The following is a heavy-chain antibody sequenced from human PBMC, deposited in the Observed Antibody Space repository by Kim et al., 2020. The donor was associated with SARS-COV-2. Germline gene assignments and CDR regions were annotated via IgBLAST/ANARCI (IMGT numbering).Heavy chain of an antibody. CDR2: IIPIFGTA. V-gene: IGHV1-69*13. CDR1: GGTFSSYA. CDR3: ARDTAYGSGSYYPFDY. D-gene: IGHD3-10*01. Sequence: SVKVSCKASGGTFSSYAISWVRQAPGQGLEWMGGIIPIFGTANYAQKFQGRVTITADESTSTAYMELSSLRSEDTAVYYCARDTAYGSGSYYPFDYWGQGTLVTVSS. J-gene: IGHJ4*02.